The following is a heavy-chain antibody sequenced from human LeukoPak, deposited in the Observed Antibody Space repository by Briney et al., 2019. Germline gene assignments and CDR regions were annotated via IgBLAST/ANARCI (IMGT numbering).Heavy chain of an antibody. CDR3: AKDGLSLYAGYYDFDY. Sequence: SGGSLRLSCAASGFTFSNYAMSWVRQAPGKGLEWVSGISSSGDSTDYADSVKGRFTISRDNSKNTLYLQRNSLRAEDTAVYYCAKDGLSLYAGYYDFDYWGQGTLVTVSS. CDR1: GFTFSNYA. CDR2: ISSSGDST. D-gene: IGHD2/OR15-2a*01. J-gene: IGHJ4*02. V-gene: IGHV3-23*01.